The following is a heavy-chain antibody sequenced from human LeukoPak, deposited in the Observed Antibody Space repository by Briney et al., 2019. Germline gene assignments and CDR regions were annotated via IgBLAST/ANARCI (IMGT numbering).Heavy chain of an antibody. CDR1: GFTFSSYA. CDR3: ARDRLMGYCSGGSCYSDYYGMDV. J-gene: IGHJ6*02. V-gene: IGHV3-30-3*01. CDR2: ISYDGSNK. Sequence: GGSLRLSCAASGFTFSSYAMHWVRQAPGKGLEWVAVISYDGSNKYYADSVKGRFTISRDNSKNTLYLQMNSLRAEDTAVYYCARDRLMGYCSGGSCYSDYYGMDVWGQGTTVTVSS. D-gene: IGHD2-15*01.